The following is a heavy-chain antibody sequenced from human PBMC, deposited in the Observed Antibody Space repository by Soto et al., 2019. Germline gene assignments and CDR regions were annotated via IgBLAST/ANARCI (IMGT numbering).Heavy chain of an antibody. Sequence: QVQLVQSGAEVKKPGASVKVSCKASGYTFTSYDINWVRQATGQGLEWMGWMNPNSGNTGYAQKFQGRVTMTRNTSISTAYMELSSLRSEDTAVYYCASMVIAAAVGSYGMDVWGQGTTVTVSS. J-gene: IGHJ6*02. CDR3: ASMVIAAAVGSYGMDV. V-gene: IGHV1-8*01. D-gene: IGHD6-13*01. CDR2: MNPNSGNT. CDR1: GYTFTSYD.